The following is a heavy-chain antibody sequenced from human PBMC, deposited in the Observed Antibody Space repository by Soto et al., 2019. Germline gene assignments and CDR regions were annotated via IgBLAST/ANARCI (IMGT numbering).Heavy chain of an antibody. Sequence: ASETLSLTCTVSGGSVSSGSYYWSWIRQPPGKGLEWIGYIYYSGSTNYNPSLKSRVTISVDTSKNQFSLKLSSVTAADTAVYYCARDSPLSPYDSSGYSKTLWGQGTLVTVSS. CDR2: IYYSGST. CDR1: GGSVSSGSYY. D-gene: IGHD3-22*01. V-gene: IGHV4-61*01. J-gene: IGHJ4*02. CDR3: ARDSPLSPYDSSGYSKTL.